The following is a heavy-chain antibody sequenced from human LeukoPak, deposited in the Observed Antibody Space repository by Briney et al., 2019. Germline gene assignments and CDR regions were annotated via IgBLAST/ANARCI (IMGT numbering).Heavy chain of an antibody. CDR3: ARDGTAAGLYFDL. J-gene: IGHJ4*01. V-gene: IGHV3-7*01. CDR1: GFTFSDYW. D-gene: IGHD6-13*01. Sequence: PGGSLRLSCVISGFTFSDYWMNWVRQAPGKGLEWVGSINQNGAEETYVDSVKGRFTISRDNPRNSLYLQMNSLRAEDTAIYYCARDGTAAGLYFDLWGQGTLVTVSS. CDR2: INQNGAEE.